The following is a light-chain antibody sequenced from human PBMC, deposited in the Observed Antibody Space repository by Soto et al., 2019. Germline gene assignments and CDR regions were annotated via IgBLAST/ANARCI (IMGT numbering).Light chain of an antibody. CDR2: GAS. CDR1: HSISNN. CDR3: QHFNNWPPELT. Sequence: EVVMTQSPATLSVSPGERATLSCRASHSISNNLAWYQQKPGQAPRLLIFGASTRATGVPARFSGSGSGTEFILTISSLQSEDFATFYCQHFNNWPPELTFGGGTQVDIK. V-gene: IGKV3-15*01. J-gene: IGKJ4*01.